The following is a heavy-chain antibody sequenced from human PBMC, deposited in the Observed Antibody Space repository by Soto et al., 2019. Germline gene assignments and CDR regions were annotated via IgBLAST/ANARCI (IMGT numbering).Heavy chain of an antibody. CDR2: INHSGST. Sequence: QVQLQQWGAGLLKPSETLSLTCAVYGGSFSGYYWSWIRQPPGKGLEWIGEINHSGSTNYNPSLKSRVTISVDTSKNQFYLKLSSVTAADTAVYYCARGVQLWFQKYNWFDPWGQGTLVTVSS. J-gene: IGHJ5*02. D-gene: IGHD5-18*01. CDR1: GGSFSGYY. CDR3: ARGVQLWFQKYNWFDP. V-gene: IGHV4-34*01.